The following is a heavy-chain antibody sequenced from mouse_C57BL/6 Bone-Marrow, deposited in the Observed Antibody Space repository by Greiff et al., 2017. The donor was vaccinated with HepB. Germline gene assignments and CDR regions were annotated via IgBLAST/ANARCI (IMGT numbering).Heavy chain of an antibody. D-gene: IGHD2-4*01. Sequence: EVKVVESGGGLVKPGGSLKLSCAASGFTFSDYGMHWVRQAPEKGLEWVAYISSGSSTIYYADTVKGRFTISRDNAKNTLFLKMTSLRSEDTAMYYCARMGDYAFDYWGQGTTLTVSS. CDR1: GFTFSDYG. V-gene: IGHV5-17*01. CDR2: ISSGSSTI. CDR3: ARMGDYAFDY. J-gene: IGHJ2*01.